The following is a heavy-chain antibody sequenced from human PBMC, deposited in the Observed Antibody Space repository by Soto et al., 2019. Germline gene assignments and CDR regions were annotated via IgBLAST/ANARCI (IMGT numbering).Heavy chain of an antibody. J-gene: IGHJ6*02. V-gene: IGHV4-61*01. CDR1: GGSVNSGSYY. CDR3: ARTYFTTTSCHAHGMAV. CDR2: LYYNTNT. Sequence: QVQLQESCPGLVKPSETLSLTCTVSGGSVNSGSYYWTWIRQPPGKGLEWIGYLYYNTNTNYNPSLKSRVTISVDTSKNQFSLKLSSVTAAYTAVYYCARTYFTTTSCHAHGMAVWGQGTTVTVSS. D-gene: IGHD2-2*01.